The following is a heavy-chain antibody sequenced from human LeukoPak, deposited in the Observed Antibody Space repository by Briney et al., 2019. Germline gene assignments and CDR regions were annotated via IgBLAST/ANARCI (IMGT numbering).Heavy chain of an antibody. J-gene: IGHJ4*02. CDR1: GVSISSYY. V-gene: IGHV4-59*01. D-gene: IGHD3-9*01. CDR3: ARGVYDILTGYYLDY. Sequence: SETLSLTCTVSGVSISSYYWSWLRQPPGKGLEWIGYIYYSGSTNYNPSLKSRVTISVDTSKNQFSLKLSSVTAADTAVYYCARGVYDILTGYYLDYWGQGTLVTVSS. CDR2: IYYSGST.